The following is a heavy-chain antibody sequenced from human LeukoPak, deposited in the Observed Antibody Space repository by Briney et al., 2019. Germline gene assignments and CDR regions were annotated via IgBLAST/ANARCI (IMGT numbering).Heavy chain of an antibody. CDR1: GFTFSSYG. V-gene: IGHV3-30*18. J-gene: IGHJ4*02. CDR2: ISYHGSNK. D-gene: IGHD3-3*01. CDR3: AKGRDSWSSKIDY. Sequence: GGSLRLSCAASGFTFSSYGMYWVRQAPGKGLGWVAVISYHGSNKYYADSVKGRFTISRDNSKNTLYLQMNSLRGEDTAVYYCAKGRDSWSSKIDYWGQGTLVTVSS.